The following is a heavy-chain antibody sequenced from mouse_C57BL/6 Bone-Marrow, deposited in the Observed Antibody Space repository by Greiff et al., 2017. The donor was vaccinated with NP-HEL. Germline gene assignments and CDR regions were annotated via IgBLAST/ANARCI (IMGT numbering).Heavy chain of an antibody. CDR1: GFSLTSYG. CDR3: ARHYYYGSRAMDY. Sequence: VKLVESGPGLVAPSQSLSITCTVSGFSLTSYGVHWVRQPPGKGLEWLVVIRSDGSTTYNSALKARLSINKDNSKSHVFLKMNSLQTADTSMYYCARHYYYGSRAMDYWGKGTSVTVSS. D-gene: IGHD1-1*01. J-gene: IGHJ4*01. V-gene: IGHV2-6-1*01. CDR2: IRSDGST.